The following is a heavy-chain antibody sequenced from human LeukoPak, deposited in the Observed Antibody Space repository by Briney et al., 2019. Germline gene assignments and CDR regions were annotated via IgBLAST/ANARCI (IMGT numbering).Heavy chain of an antibody. J-gene: IGHJ4*02. CDR3: ARHRFGHLFDY. CDR1: GDSISGYY. V-gene: IGHV4-59*01. D-gene: IGHD3-16*01. CDR2: VYHTGHT. Sequence: PSETLSLTCTVSGDSISGYYWSWIRQPPGKGLEWIGYVYHTGHTHYSPSLKSRVTVSLDTSRNKVSLILSSVTAADTAVYYCARHRFGHLFDYWGQGTLVIVSS.